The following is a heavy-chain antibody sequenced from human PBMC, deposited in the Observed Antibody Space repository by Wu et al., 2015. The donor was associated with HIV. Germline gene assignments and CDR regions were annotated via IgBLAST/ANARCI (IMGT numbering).Heavy chain of an antibody. CDR2: ITPVFATI. CDR3: AKLDSGWVFDS. Sequence: QVXLVQSGAEVKKPGSSMKVSCRTSGDTFTDFAITWVRQAPGQGLEWMGGITPVFATIIYAQKFQDRVTMTEDTSTDTVYMELSSLRSDDTAVFFCAKLDSGWVFDSWGQGTLVTVSS. D-gene: IGHD6-19*01. CDR1: GDTFTDFA. V-gene: IGHV1-69*14. J-gene: IGHJ4*02.